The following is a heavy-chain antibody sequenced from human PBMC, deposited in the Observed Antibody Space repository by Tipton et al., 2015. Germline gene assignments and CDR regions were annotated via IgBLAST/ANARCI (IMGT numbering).Heavy chain of an antibody. J-gene: IGHJ4*02. D-gene: IGHD6-6*01. V-gene: IGHV3-23*01. CDR2: IIGNGGRT. Sequence: SLRLSCAASGFTFSTYPITWLRQSPGKGLEWVSSIIGNGGRTYYADSVKGRFTILRDNSKNTAYLQMNSLKTEDTAVYYCSGDSSPSVGYFDSWGQGTLVTVSS. CDR3: SGDSSPSVGYFDS. CDR1: GFTFSTYP.